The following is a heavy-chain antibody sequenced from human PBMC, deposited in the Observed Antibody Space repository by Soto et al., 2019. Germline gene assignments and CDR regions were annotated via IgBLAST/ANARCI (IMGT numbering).Heavy chain of an antibody. Sequence: EVQLAESGGGLAQPGGSLRLSCAASGFPLSGYAMDWVRQAPGKGLEDVSGISSNGVGTYYANSVQGRFTISRENSKNTVYLQMGSLRPEDMAVHYCARRARQDFYYMDVWGKGTTVTVSS. CDR1: GFPLSGYA. J-gene: IGHJ6*03. V-gene: IGHV3-64*01. CDR2: ISSNGVGT. D-gene: IGHD6-6*01. CDR3: ARRARQDFYYMDV.